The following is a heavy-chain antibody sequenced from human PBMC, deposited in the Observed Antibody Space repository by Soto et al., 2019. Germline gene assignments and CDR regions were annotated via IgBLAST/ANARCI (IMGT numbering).Heavy chain of an antibody. Sequence: SSETRSGTCSFWGWCISTSDYYYWGWIRQPPGKGLEWIGSIHYSGNTYYNPSLKSRVTISVDTSKNQFSLKLNSVTAAATAVFYCARHPNRGYSPVDYWGQGTQVTVSS. J-gene: IGHJ4*02. V-gene: IGHV4-39*01. CDR2: IHYSGNT. CDR3: ARHPNRGYSPVDY. D-gene: IGHD6-13*01. CDR1: GWCISTSDYYY.